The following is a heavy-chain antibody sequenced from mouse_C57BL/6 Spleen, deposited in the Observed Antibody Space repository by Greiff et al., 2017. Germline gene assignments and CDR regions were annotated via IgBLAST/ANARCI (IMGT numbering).Heavy chain of an antibody. D-gene: IGHD6-1*01. V-gene: IGHV1-76*01. CDR1: GYTFTDYY. CDR3: ARKEPTTYAMDY. Sequence: QVQLKESGAELVRPGASVKLSCKASGYTFTDYYINWVKQRPGQGLEWIARIYPGSGNTYYNEKFKGKATLTAEKSSSTAYMQLSSLTSEDSAVYFCARKEPTTYAMDYWSQGTSVTVSS. J-gene: IGHJ4*01. CDR2: IYPGSGNT.